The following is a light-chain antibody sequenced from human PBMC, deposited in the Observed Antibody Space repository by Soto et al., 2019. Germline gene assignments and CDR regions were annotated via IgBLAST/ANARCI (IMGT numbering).Light chain of an antibody. CDR1: SANIGGNY. Sequence: QSVLPQPPSVSAAPGRKVTISCSGRSANIGGNYVSWYQVLPRTAPKLLIYDNHKRHSGIPDRFSGSESGTSATLGITELQTGEDADNYRGKWDSGRQTVVFGGG. V-gene: IGLV1-51*01. CDR2: DNH. J-gene: IGLJ2*01. CDR3: GKWDSGRQTVV.